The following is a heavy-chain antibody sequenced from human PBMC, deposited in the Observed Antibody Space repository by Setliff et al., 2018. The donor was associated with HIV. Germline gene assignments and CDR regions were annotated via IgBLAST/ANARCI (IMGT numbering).Heavy chain of an antibody. V-gene: IGHV3-66*02. CDR2: IYSGGST. Sequence: PGGSLRLSCAASGFTVSSNYMSWVRQAPGKGLEWVPVIYSGGSTYYADSVKGRFTISRDNSKNTLYLQMNSLRAEDTAVYYCARQLTNYYYGMDVWGQGTTVTVSS. CDR3: ARQLTNYYYGMDV. CDR1: GFTVSSNY. D-gene: IGHD4-4*01. J-gene: IGHJ6*02.